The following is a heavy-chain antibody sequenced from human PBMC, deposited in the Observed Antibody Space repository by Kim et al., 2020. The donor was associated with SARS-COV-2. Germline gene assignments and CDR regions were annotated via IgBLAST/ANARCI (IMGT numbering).Heavy chain of an antibody. CDR1: GGSISSSSYY. Sequence: SETLSLTCTVSGGSISSSSYYWGWIRQPPGKGLEWIGCIYYSGSTYSNPSLKSRVTISVDISKNQFSLKLSSVTAAATAVYYCARPQGAVSWVDPWGQG. D-gene: IGHD3-16*01. CDR2: IYYSGST. V-gene: IGHV4-39*07. J-gene: IGHJ5*02. CDR3: ARPQGAVSWVDP.